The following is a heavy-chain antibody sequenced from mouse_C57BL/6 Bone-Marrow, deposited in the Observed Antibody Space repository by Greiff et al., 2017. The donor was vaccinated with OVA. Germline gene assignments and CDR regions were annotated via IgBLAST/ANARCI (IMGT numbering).Heavy chain of an antibody. V-gene: IGHV14-4*01. D-gene: IGHD2-2*01. CDR2: IDPESGDT. Sequence: VQLQQSGAELVRPGASVKLSCTASGFTIKDDYMHWVQQRPEQGLEWIGWIDPESGDTEYASKFQGTATITADTSSNTAYLQLISQTSRDTAVDYCTTYGYDEVSFAYWGQGTLVTVSA. CDR3: TTYGYDEVSFAY. CDR1: GFTIKDDY. J-gene: IGHJ3*01.